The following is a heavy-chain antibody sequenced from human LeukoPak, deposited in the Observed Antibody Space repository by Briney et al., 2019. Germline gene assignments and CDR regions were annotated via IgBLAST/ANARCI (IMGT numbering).Heavy chain of an antibody. Sequence: GGSLRLSCAASGFTFNSYSMNWFRQAPGKGLEWVSSISSSSRFIYYADSVKGRFTISRDNAKNSLYLQMNSLRAEDTAVYYCATSFSYYDILTGYYRGFDYWGQGTLVTVSS. D-gene: IGHD3-9*01. CDR1: GFTFNSYS. CDR2: ISSSSRFI. CDR3: ATSFSYYDILTGYYRGFDY. J-gene: IGHJ4*02. V-gene: IGHV3-21*01.